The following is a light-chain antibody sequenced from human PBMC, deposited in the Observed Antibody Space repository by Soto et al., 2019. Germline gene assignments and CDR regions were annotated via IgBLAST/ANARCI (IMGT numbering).Light chain of an antibody. J-gene: IGKJ4*01. CDR2: ELS. Sequence: DIVMTQTPLSLSVTPGQPASISCKSSQSLLHSDGKTYLYWYLQNAGQPPQLLIYELSSRFSGVTDRFSGSGSGTGLRLKISGVDEEDVGVYCWMQRIQLPLTFGGGTKVEIK. CDR1: QSLLHSDGKTY. V-gene: IGKV2D-29*01. CDR3: MQRIQLPLT.